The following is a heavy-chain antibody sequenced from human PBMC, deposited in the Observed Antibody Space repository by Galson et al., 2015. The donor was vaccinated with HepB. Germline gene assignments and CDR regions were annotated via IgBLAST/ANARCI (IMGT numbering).Heavy chain of an antibody. D-gene: IGHD1-26*01. CDR3: ARGGGHDAFDI. CDR2: THIDGRT. CDR1: GFTVNSKH. J-gene: IGHJ3*02. Sequence: SLRLSCAASGFTVNSKHMTWVRQAPGKGLEWVPATHIDGRTYFADSVRGRFTISRDNSRNTLYLQMNSLRADDTAVYYCARGGGHDAFDIWGQGTMVTVSS. V-gene: IGHV3-53*01.